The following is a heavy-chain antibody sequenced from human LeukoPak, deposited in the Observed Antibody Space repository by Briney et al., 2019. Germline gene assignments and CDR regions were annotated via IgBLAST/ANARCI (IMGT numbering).Heavy chain of an antibody. V-gene: IGHV4-59*01. D-gene: IGHD3-10*01. CDR2: IDYSGNT. Sequence: SETLSLTCSVSGGSISTYYWSCIRETPGKGLEWIGHIDYSGNTNYNPSLKGRVTMSVDMSKNQFSLRLNSLTAADTAVYYCARASYYGNGMDVWGQGTTVSVSS. CDR3: ARASYYGNGMDV. CDR1: GGSISTYY. J-gene: IGHJ6*02.